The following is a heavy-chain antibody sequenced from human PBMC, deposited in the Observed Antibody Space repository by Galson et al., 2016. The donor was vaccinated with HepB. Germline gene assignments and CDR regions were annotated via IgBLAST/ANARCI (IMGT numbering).Heavy chain of an antibody. CDR2: FYTSDSI. V-gene: IGHV4-4*07. CDR3: ARGRGFGGIFDS. J-gene: IGHJ4*02. D-gene: IGHD3-16*01. CDR1: SDSIGLYY. Sequence: SETLSLTCTVSSDSIGLYYWNWIRQPAGKGLEWIGRFYTSDSIDYNPSLHSRVTVSLDTANNRLSLQMRSVTAADTAVYYCARGRGFGGIFDSWGPGTLVTVSS.